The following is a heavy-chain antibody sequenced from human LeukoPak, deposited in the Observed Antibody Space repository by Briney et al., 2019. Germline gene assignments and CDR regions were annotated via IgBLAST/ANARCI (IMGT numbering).Heavy chain of an antibody. Sequence: GGSLRLSCAASGFTFSSYSMNWVRQAPGKGLEWVSYISSSSSTIYYADSVKGRFTISRDNAKNSLYLQMNSLRAEDTAVYYCARGFQVRGENEWGQGTLVTVSS. V-gene: IGHV3-48*01. D-gene: IGHD3-16*01. CDR3: ARGFQVRGENE. J-gene: IGHJ4*02. CDR2: ISSSSSTI. CDR1: GFTFSSYS.